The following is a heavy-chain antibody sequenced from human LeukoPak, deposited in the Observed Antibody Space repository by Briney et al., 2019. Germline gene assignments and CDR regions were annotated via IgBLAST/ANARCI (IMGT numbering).Heavy chain of an antibody. D-gene: IGHD5-12*01. CDR1: GFNFSSYW. Sequence: PGGSLRLSCAASGFNFSSYWMHWVRQAPGKGLVWISRINYDGTTTSYADSVKGRFTISRDNAKNTLYLQMNSLRAEDTAAFYCGRGLPSGYSGYVIDYWGQGTPITVSS. V-gene: IGHV3-74*01. J-gene: IGHJ4*02. CDR2: INYDGTTT. CDR3: GRGLPSGYSGYVIDY.